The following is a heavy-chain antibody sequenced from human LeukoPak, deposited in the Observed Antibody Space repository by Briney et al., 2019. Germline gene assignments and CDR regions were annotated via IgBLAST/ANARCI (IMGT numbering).Heavy chain of an antibody. V-gene: IGHV1-18*01. D-gene: IGHD3-22*01. CDR2: ISGYNGNT. CDR3: AKDMDTMMVIFDPT. J-gene: IGHJ5*02. CDR1: GYTFSSYN. Sequence: ASVKVSCTASGYTFSSYNINWVRQAPGQGLEWLGWISGYNGNTNYAQKLQGRVTLTTDTSTRTAYMELRSLRSDDTAVYYCAKDMDTMMVIFDPTWGQGTLVTVSS.